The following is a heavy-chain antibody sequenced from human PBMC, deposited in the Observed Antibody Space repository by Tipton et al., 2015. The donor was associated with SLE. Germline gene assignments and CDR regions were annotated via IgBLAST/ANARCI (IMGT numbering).Heavy chain of an antibody. Sequence: SLRLSCAASGFTFSSYGMHWVRQAPGKGLEYVSAISSNGGSTYYANSVKGRFTIPRDNSKNTLFLQMGSLRAEDMAVYYCARVLNYYYMDVWGKGTTVTVSS. CDR2: ISSNGGST. J-gene: IGHJ6*03. CDR1: GFTFSSYG. V-gene: IGHV3-64*01. CDR3: ARVLNYYYMDV.